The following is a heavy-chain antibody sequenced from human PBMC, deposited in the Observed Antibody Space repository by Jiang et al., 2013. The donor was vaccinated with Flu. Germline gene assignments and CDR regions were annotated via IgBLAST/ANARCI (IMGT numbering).Heavy chain of an antibody. J-gene: IGHJ4*02. V-gene: IGHV1-18*01. CDR1: GYTFTSYG. CDR2: ISTFSDNR. D-gene: IGHD3-22*01. CDR3: TRDHYDRPYD. Sequence: QLVESGSEEKKPGASVKVSCKASGYTFTSYGISWVRQAPGQGLEWLGWISTFSDNRNYAEKFQGRVTLTTETSTTTAYMELRNLRSDDTAVYFCTRDHYDRPYDWGQGTLVTVSS.